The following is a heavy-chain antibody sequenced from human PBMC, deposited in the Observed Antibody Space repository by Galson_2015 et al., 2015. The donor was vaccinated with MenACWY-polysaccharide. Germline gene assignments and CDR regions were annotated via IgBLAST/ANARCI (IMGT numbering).Heavy chain of an antibody. D-gene: IGHD1-26*01. V-gene: IGHV3-33*01. CDR3: AREGSRSVFHAFDV. Sequence: SLRLSCAASGLRFSGSGMHWVRQAPGKGLEWVAVIQYDGTNKVYADSVQGRFSISRDNSKNTLYLEMNSLRAEDTALYYCAREGSRSVFHAFDVWGQGTMVTVSS. CDR1: GLRFSGSG. J-gene: IGHJ3*01. CDR2: IQYDGTNK.